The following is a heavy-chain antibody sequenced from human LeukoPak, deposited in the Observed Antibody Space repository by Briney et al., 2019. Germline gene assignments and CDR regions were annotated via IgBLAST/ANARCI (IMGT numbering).Heavy chain of an antibody. CDR3: ARGYHDAFDV. D-gene: IGHD2-2*01. Sequence: SGGSLRLSCAASGFTFSSYWMHWVRQVPGKGLVWVSLIVTDGSSTSYADSVKGRFTISRDNAKNTLYLQMNSLRAEDTAVYYCARGYHDAFDVWGRGTMVTVSS. V-gene: IGHV3-74*01. CDR2: IVTDGSST. CDR1: GFTFSSYW. J-gene: IGHJ3*01.